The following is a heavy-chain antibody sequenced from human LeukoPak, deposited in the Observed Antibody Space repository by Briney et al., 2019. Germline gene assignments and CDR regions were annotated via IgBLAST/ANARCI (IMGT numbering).Heavy chain of an antibody. CDR2: ISWNGGSI. D-gene: IGHD3-22*01. CDR1: GFTFGDYA. CDR3: AKGPGTYYYDSSCDYFPDY. J-gene: IGHJ4*02. V-gene: IGHV3-9*01. Sequence: GRSLRLSCAASGFTFGDYAMHWVRQAPGKGLEWVSGISWNGGSIGYADSVKGRFTISRDNAKNSLYLQMNSLRAEDTALYYCAKGPGTYYYDSSCDYFPDYCGQGTLVTVSS.